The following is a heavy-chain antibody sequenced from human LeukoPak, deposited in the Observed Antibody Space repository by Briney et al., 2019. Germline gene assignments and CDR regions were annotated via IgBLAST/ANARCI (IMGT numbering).Heavy chain of an antibody. Sequence: GGSLRLSCAAPGFTFSNSWMTWFRQAPGKGLEWLGRIKSKADGGTTDYAAPVKGRFSISRDDSNNTLFLQMNSLNTEDTAVYYCTTTRTSWGQGTLVAVSS. CDR2: IKSKADGGTT. J-gene: IGHJ5*02. V-gene: IGHV3-15*01. CDR3: TTTRTS. CDR1: GFTFSNSW. D-gene: IGHD1-14*01.